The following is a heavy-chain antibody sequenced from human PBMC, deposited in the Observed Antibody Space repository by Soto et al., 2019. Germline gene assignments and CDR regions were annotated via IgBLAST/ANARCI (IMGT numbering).Heavy chain of an antibody. Sequence: TGGSLRLSCAASGFTFSSYAMSWVRQAPGKGLEWVSAISGSGGSTYYADSVKGRFTISRDNSKNTLYLQMNSLRAEDTAVYYCANALGYSSGWLPFDYWGQGTLVTVSS. CDR3: ANALGYSSGWLPFDY. D-gene: IGHD6-19*01. V-gene: IGHV3-23*01. CDR2: ISGSGGST. CDR1: GFTFSSYA. J-gene: IGHJ4*02.